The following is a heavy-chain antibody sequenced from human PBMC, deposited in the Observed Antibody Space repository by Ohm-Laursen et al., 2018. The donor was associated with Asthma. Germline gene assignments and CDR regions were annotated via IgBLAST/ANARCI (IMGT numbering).Heavy chain of an antibody. CDR2: ISTASTFI. D-gene: IGHD6-13*01. CDR1: GYTFSRYS. J-gene: IGHJ6*02. Sequence: SLRLSCTASGYTFSRYSIHWVRQFPGKGLEWVASISTASTFIYYADSVRGRFTTSRDNAKNSVYLQMNSLRAGDTAVYYCARGGIPGIAAAGRVNYYYYGMDVWGQGTTVTVSS. V-gene: IGHV3-21*01. CDR3: ARGGIPGIAAAGRVNYYYYGMDV.